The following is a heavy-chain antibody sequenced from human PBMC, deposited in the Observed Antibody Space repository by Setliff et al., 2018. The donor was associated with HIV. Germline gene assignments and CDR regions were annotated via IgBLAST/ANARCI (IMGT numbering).Heavy chain of an antibody. CDR3: AKDWKVWFGELSQDYYYGMDV. V-gene: IGHV3-30*02. Sequence: PGGSLRLSCAASGLTFSSHGMHWVRQAPGKGLEWVAFTRYDGSNKYYADSVKGRFTISRDNSKNTLYLQMNSLRAEDTAVYYCAKDWKVWFGELSQDYYYGMDVWGQGTTVTVSS. D-gene: IGHD3-10*01. CDR2: TRYDGSNK. J-gene: IGHJ6*02. CDR1: GLTFSSHG.